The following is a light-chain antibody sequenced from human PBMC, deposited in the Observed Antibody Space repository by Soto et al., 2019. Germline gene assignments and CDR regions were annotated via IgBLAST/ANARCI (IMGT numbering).Light chain of an antibody. CDR1: QRINNY. J-gene: IGKJ2*01. CDR3: QQQDGWPYT. V-gene: IGKV3-11*01. CDR2: DAS. Sequence: DIVLTKSPGTISLSPGERVTLSCRASQRINNYLACYQQLPGQAPRPLIYDASNRATGITSRVSGRGSGSEFTLRISGLEPEDFASYCCQQQDGWPYTFGQGTRLEIK.